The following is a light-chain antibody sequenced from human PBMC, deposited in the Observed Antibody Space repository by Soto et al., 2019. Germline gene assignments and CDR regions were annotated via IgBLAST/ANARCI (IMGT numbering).Light chain of an antibody. CDR1: QAISSY. J-gene: IGKJ4*01. Sequence: ALQMTQSPSSFSASTGDRVTLTCRASQAISSYLVWYQQKPGKAPNLLIYAASTLQSGVPSRFSGSGSGTDFTLTISRLQSEDFATYYCQQYYTYPPTFGGGTKVEIK. CDR3: QQYYTYPPT. V-gene: IGKV1-8*01. CDR2: AAS.